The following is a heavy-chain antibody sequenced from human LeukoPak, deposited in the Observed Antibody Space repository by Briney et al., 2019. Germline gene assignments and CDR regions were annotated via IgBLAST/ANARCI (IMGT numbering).Heavy chain of an antibody. CDR1: GFTFSNYW. J-gene: IGHJ3*02. CDR3: ARDPWQFAHDAFDI. V-gene: IGHV3-74*01. CDR2: IKSDGSST. Sequence: GGSLRLSCAASGFTFSNYWMHWVRQAPGKGLVWVSRIKSDGSSTSYADSVKGRFTISRDNAKNTLYLQMNSLRAEDTAVYYCARDPWQFAHDAFDIWGRGTMVTVSS. D-gene: IGHD3-10*01.